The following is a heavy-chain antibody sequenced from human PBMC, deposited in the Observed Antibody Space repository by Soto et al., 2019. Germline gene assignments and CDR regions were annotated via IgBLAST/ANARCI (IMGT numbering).Heavy chain of an antibody. CDR1: GFTFSSYG. D-gene: IGHD5-18*01. CDR2: ISYDGSNK. J-gene: IGHJ5*02. CDR3: ARDHVDTAMPQGLDWFDP. V-gene: IGHV3-30*03. Sequence: QVQLVESGGGVVQPGRSLRLSCAASGFTFSSYGMHWVRQAPGKGLEWVAVISYDGSNKYYADSVKGRFTISRDNSKNTLYLQMNSLRAEDTAVYYCARDHVDTAMPQGLDWFDPWGQGTLVTVSS.